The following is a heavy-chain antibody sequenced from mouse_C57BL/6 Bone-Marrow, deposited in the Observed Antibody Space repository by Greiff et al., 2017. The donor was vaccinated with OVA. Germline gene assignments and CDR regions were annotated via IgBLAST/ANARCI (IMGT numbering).Heavy chain of an antibody. CDR2: IWRGGST. D-gene: IGHD1-1*01. CDR1: GFSLTSYG. CDR3: AKKSDYYGSSYWYFDV. V-gene: IGHV2-5*01. Sequence: VQLQQSGPGLVQPSQSLSITCTVSGFSLTSYGVHWVRQSPGKGLEWLGVIWRGGSTDYNAAFMSRLSITKDNSKSQVFFKMNSLQADDTAIYYCAKKSDYYGSSYWYFDVWGTGTTVTVSS. J-gene: IGHJ1*03.